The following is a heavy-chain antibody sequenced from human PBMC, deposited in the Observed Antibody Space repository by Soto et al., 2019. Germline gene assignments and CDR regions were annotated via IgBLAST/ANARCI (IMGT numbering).Heavy chain of an antibody. V-gene: IGHV1-18*04. CDR1: GYTFTSYG. CDR2: ISAYNGNT. D-gene: IGHD3-10*01. J-gene: IGHJ5*02. Sequence: QVQLVQSGAEVKKPGASVKVSCKASGYTFTSYGISWVRQAPGQGLEWMGWISAYNGNTNYAQKLQGRVTMTTDTSTSTDYMELRSLRSDDTAVYYCARDGNIRFGEPRARWFDPWGQGTLVTVSS. CDR3: ARDGNIRFGEPRARWFDP.